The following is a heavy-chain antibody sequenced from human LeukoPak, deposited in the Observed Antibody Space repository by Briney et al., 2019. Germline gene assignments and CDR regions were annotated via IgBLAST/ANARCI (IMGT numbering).Heavy chain of an antibody. CDR2: ISAYNGNT. Sequence: ASVKVSCKASGGTFSSYAISWVRQAPGQGLEWMGWISAYNGNTNYAQKLQGRVTMTTDTSTSTAYMELRSLRSDDTAVYYCARDGDSTVTTHWGQGTLVTVSS. J-gene: IGHJ4*02. D-gene: IGHD4-17*01. V-gene: IGHV1-18*01. CDR3: ARDGDSTVTTH. CDR1: GGTFSSYA.